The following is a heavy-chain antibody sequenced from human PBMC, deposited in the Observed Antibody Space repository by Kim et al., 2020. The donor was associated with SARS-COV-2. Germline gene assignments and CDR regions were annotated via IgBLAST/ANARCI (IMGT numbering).Heavy chain of an antibody. D-gene: IGHD6-19*01. J-gene: IGHJ4*02. CDR3: ARVGIAVAGGFDY. Sequence: NPPLKGRVTITVDTSKNRFSLKLSSVTAADTAVYYCARVGIAVAGGFDYWGQGTLVTVSS. V-gene: IGHV4-31*02.